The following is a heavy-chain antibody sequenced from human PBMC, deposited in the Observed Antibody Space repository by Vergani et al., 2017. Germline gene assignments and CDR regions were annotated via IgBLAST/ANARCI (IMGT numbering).Heavy chain of an antibody. CDR3: ARVQGEQQLVMVYYYYYGMDV. D-gene: IGHD6-13*01. CDR1: GFTFSSYS. Sequence: EVQLVESGGGLVKPGGSLRLSCAASGFTFSSYSMNWVRQAPGQGLEWVSSISSSSSYIYYADSVKGRFTISRDNAKNSLYLQMNSLRAEDTAVYYCARVQGEQQLVMVYYYYYGMDVWGQGTTVTVSS. J-gene: IGHJ6*02. CDR2: ISSSSSYI. V-gene: IGHV3-21*01.